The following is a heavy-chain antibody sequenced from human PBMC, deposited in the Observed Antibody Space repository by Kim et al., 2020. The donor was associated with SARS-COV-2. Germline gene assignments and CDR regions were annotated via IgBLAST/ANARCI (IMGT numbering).Heavy chain of an antibody. J-gene: IGHJ4*02. CDR2: IDYSGCT. CDR1: GGSISSGDYY. V-gene: IGHV4-30-4*02. CDR3: ARGLIAAVY. D-gene: IGHD6-13*01. Sequence: SETLSLTCTVSGGSISSGDYYRSWIRQPPGKGLEWIGYIDYSGCTYSNPCLNSRVAISVDTSKNQFALWRSSVAAEDTAVSYFARGLIAAVYWGQVTLV.